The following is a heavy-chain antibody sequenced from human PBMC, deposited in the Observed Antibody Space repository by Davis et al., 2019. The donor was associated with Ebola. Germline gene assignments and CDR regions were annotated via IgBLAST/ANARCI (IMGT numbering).Heavy chain of an antibody. D-gene: IGHD6-13*01. V-gene: IGHV3-9*01. CDR3: AKDNSSSWYRMGWVDP. J-gene: IGHJ5*02. Sequence: PGGSLRLSCAASGFTFDDYAMHWVRQAPGKGLEWASGITRNSGSIGYADSVKGRFTISRANAKNSLYLQMNSLRAEDTALYYCAKDNSSSWYRMGWVDPRGQGSLVTVSS. CDR2: ITRNSGSI. CDR1: GFTFDDYA.